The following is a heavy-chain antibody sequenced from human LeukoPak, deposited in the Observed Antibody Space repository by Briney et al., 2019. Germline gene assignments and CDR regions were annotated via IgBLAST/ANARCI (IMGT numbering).Heavy chain of an antibody. CDR3: AGSGSPYYFDY. D-gene: IGHD3-10*01. V-gene: IGHV4-59*01. J-gene: IGHJ4*02. CDR1: GGSISSYY. Sequence: PSETLSLTCTVSGGSISSYYWSWIRQPPGKGLEWIGYIYYSGSTNYNPSLKSRVTISVDTSKNLFSLKLSSVTAADTAVYYCAGSGSPYYFDYWGQGTLVTVSS. CDR2: IYYSGST.